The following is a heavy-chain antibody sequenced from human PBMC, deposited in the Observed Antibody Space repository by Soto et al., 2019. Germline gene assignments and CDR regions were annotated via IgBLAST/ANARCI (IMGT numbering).Heavy chain of an antibody. Sequence: ASVKVSCKASGYTFTSYGISWVRQAPGQGLEWMGWISAYNGNTNYAQKLQGRVTMTTDTSTSTAYMELRSLGSDDTAVYYCARDPDCSGGSCPPEYNWFDPWGQGTLVTVSS. CDR3: ARDPDCSGGSCPPEYNWFDP. J-gene: IGHJ5*02. CDR2: ISAYNGNT. CDR1: GYTFTSYG. D-gene: IGHD2-15*01. V-gene: IGHV1-18*01.